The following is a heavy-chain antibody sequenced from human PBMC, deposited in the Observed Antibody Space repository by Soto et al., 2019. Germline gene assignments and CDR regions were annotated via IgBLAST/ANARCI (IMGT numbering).Heavy chain of an antibody. D-gene: IGHD1-26*01. CDR3: ARGGAMGVDY. CDR2: TSFDGSIN. Sequence: QLGGSLRLSCAGSGFSFGSYEMHWVRQAPGKGLEWVTFTSFDGSINYYADSVKGRLTISRDNSKNTVYLHVNTLRDEDTAVYYCARGGAMGVDYWGQGTLVTVSS. CDR1: GFSFGSYE. J-gene: IGHJ4*02. V-gene: IGHV3-30*04.